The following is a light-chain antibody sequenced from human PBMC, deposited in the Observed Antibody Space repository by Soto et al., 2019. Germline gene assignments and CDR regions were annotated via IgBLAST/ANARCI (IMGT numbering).Light chain of an antibody. CDR1: QSVSSSY. Sequence: EIVLTQSPGTLSLSPGERATLSCRASQSVSSSYLAWYQQRPGQAPRLLIYGASSRATGIPDRFSGRGSGTDFTLTISRLEPEDFAVYYCQQSGKTFGQGTKVDIK. CDR3: QQSGKT. V-gene: IGKV3-20*01. J-gene: IGKJ1*01. CDR2: GAS.